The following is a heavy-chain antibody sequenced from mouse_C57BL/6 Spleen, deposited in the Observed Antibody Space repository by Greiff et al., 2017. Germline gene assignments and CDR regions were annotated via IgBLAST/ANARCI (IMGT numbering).Heavy chain of an antibody. CDR3: ARVFYYGYEEFAY. V-gene: IGHV5-17*01. CDR2: ISSGSSTI. CDR1: GFTFSDYG. J-gene: IGHJ3*01. Sequence: EVQVVESGGGLVKPGGSLKLSCAASGFTFSDYGMHWVRQAPEKGLEWFAYISSGSSTIYYADTVKGRFTISRDNAKNTLFLQMTSLRSADTAMYYCARVFYYGYEEFAYWGQGALVTVSA. D-gene: IGHD2-2*01.